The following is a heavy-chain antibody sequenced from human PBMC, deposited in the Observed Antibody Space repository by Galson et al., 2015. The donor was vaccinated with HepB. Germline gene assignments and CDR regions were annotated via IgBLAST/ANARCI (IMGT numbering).Heavy chain of an antibody. Sequence: TLSLTCTVSGGSISSGDYYWNWIRQPPGKGLEWIGYIYYSGSTYYNPSLKSRVTLSVDTSKNQFSLKLTSVTAADTAVYYCARAKGLFGEVIKRGRGNWFDPWGQGSLVTVSS. D-gene: IGHD3-3*01. J-gene: IGHJ5*02. V-gene: IGHV4-30-4*01. CDR1: GGSISSGDYY. CDR3: ARAKGLFGEVIKRGRGNWFDP. CDR2: IYYSGST.